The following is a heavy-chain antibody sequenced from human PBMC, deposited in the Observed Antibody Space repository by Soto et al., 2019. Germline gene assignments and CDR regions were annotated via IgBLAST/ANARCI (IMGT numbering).Heavy chain of an antibody. CDR2: IYYSGST. D-gene: IGHD5-12*01. J-gene: IGHJ4*02. CDR3: AISTRGRWLQSIDD. Sequence: SETLSLTCTVSGGSISSYYWSWIRQPPGKGLEWIGYIYYSGSTNYNPSLKSRVTISVDTSKNQFSLKLSSVTAADTAVYYCAISTRGRWLQSIDDWGQGTLVTVSS. CDR1: GGSISSYY. V-gene: IGHV4-59*01.